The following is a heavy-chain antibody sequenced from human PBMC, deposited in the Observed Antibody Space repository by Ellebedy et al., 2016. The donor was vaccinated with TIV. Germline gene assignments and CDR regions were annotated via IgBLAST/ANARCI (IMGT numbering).Heavy chain of an antibody. CDR1: GFTFSSYG. V-gene: IGHV3-33*01. J-gene: IGHJ5*02. D-gene: IGHD3-10*01. CDR2: IWYDGSNK. Sequence: PGESLKISCAASGFTFSSYGMHWVRQAPGKGLEWVAVIWYDGSNKYYADSVKGRFTISRDNSKNTLYLQMNSLRAEDTAVYYCAREKGVTMVRGAPYNWFDPWGQGTLVTVSS. CDR3: AREKGVTMVRGAPYNWFDP.